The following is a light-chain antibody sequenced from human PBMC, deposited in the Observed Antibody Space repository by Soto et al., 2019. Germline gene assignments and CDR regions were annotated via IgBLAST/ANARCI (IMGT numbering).Light chain of an antibody. CDR2: GNN. Sequence: QSLLTXPPSVSGAPGQMLTMSWTGSSCNIGAGYDVHWYQQLPGTAPKLLIYGNNNRPSGVPDRFSGSKSGTSASLAVTGLQAEDEADYYCQSYATGLSVLYVFGTGTKVTVL. V-gene: IGLV1-40*01. CDR1: SCNIGAGYD. J-gene: IGLJ1*01. CDR3: QSYATGLSVLYV.